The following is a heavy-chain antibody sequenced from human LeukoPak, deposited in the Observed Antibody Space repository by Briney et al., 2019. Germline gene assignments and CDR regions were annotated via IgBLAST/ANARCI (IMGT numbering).Heavy chain of an antibody. Sequence: GGSLRLSCAASGFTFSSYAMHWVRQAPGKGLEWVAVISYDGSNKYYADSVKGRFTIPRDNSKNTLYLQMNSLRAEDTAVYYCARVSYDFWSGYLTMAATHLDYWGQGTLVTVSS. D-gene: IGHD3-3*01. CDR3: ARVSYDFWSGYLTMAATHLDY. CDR2: ISYDGSNK. V-gene: IGHV3-30*04. CDR1: GFTFSSYA. J-gene: IGHJ4*02.